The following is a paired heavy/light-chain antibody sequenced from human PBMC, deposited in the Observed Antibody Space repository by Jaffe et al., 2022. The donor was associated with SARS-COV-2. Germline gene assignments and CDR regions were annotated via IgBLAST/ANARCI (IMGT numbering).Heavy chain of an antibody. CDR3: ARSTGIGVSDPSDY. Sequence: EVQVLESGGGLVQPGGSLRLSCAASGFTSSTYAMSWVRQAPGRGLHWVSSISGSGEDTYYAESVKGRFTISRDSSKNTLFLQMNGLRVDDTALYYCARSTGIGVSDPSDYWGQGTLVTVSS. D-gene: IGHD6-19*01. V-gene: IGHV3-23*01. CDR2: ISGSGEDT. J-gene: IGHJ4*02. CDR1: GFTSSTYA.
Light chain of an antibody. V-gene: IGLV3-1*01. CDR1: NLGDKF. Sequence: SYELIQPPSVSVSPGQTVSITCSGTNLGDKFTSWYQQRAGQSPVLVIYLDTKRPSGIPERFSGSNSGNTATLTISGTQSMDEADYYCQAWDSGTGAFGTGTKVTVL. CDR3: QAWDSGTGA. J-gene: IGLJ1*01. CDR2: LDT.